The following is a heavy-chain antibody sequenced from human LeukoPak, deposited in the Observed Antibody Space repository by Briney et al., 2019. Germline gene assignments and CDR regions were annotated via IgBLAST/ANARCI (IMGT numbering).Heavy chain of an antibody. V-gene: IGHV1-46*01. Sequence: ASVKVSCKASGYTFTSYYMHWVRQAPGQGLEWMGIINPSGGSTSYAQKFQGRVTMTRDTSTSTAYMELSRLRSDDTAVYYCASRNSGWYYWGQGTLVTVSS. CDR1: GYTFTSYY. CDR2: INPSGGST. CDR3: ASRNSGWYY. J-gene: IGHJ4*02. D-gene: IGHD6-19*01.